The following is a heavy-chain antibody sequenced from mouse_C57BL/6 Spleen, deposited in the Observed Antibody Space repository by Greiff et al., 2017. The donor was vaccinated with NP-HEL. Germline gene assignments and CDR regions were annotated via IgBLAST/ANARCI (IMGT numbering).Heavy chain of an antibody. CDR1: GYTFTSYW. V-gene: IGHV1-61*01. J-gene: IGHJ4*01. CDR3: ARELSYAMDY. Sequence: VQLQQPGAELVRPGSSVKLSCKASGYTFTSYWMDWVKQRPGQGLEWIGNIYPSDSENHYNQKFKDKATLTVDKSSSTAYMQLSSLTSEDSAVYYFARELSYAMDYWGQGTSVTVSS. CDR2: IYPSDSEN.